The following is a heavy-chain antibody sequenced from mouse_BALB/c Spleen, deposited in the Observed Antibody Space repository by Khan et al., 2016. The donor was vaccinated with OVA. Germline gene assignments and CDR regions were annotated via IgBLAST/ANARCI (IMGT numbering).Heavy chain of an antibody. CDR1: GFNIKDTY. CDR3: AREGTYFWYFDV. Sequence: EVQLQQSGAELMKPGASVKLSCTASGFNIKDTYMHWVKQRPEQGLEWIGRIDPANGNTKYDPKFQGKATITADTSSNTAYLQLSSLTSEDTAVYYCAREGTYFWYFDVWGAGTTVTVSS. V-gene: IGHV14-3*02. J-gene: IGHJ1*01. D-gene: IGHD2-10*01. CDR2: IDPANGNT.